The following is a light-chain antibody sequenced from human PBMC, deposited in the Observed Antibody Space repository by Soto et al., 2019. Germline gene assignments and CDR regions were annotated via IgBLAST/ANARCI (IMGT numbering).Light chain of an antibody. CDR1: SSDDGAYNY. CDR2: EVS. Sequence: QSALTQPASVSGSPGQSIAISCTGTSSDDGAYNYVSWYQQHPGKAPKLMIYEVSNRPSGVSNRFSGSKSANTASLTISGLQAGDEADYYCSSYTSSSTWLFGGGTQLTVL. V-gene: IGLV2-14*03. J-gene: IGLJ3*02. CDR3: SSYTSSSTWL.